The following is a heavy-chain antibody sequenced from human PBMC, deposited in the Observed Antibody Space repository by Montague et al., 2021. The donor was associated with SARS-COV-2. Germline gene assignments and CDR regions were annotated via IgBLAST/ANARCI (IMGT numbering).Heavy chain of an antibody. Sequence: SETLSLTCTVSGASISSSENSWGWIRQPPGKGLEWFGSIFYSGTTYFNPSLRSRIAISVDTSKNQFSLKLTSVTAADTAVYYCARHVTFGGVVVALDYWGQGHLVTVSS. D-gene: IGHD3-16*02. CDR1: GASISSSENS. V-gene: IGHV4-39*01. CDR2: IFYSGTT. CDR3: ARHVTFGGVVVALDY. J-gene: IGHJ4*02.